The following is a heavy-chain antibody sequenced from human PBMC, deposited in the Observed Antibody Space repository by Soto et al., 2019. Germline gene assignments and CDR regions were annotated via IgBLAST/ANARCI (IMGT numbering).Heavy chain of an antibody. D-gene: IGHD6-13*01. V-gene: IGHV2-5*02. CDR2: SYWDDDK. Sequence: QITLKESGPTLVKPTQTLTLTCTFSGFSLSTSGVGVGWIRQPPGKALEWLALSYWDDDKRYSPSLKSRLTLTKDTSKNQVVLTMTNMDPVDTATYYCAHRLAATGLFDYWGQGTLVTVSS. CDR1: GFSLSTSGVG. J-gene: IGHJ4*02. CDR3: AHRLAATGLFDY.